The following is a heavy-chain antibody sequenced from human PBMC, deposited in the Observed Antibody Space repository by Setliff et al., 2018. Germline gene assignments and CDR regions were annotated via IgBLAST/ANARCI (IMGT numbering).Heavy chain of an antibody. CDR2: IDYSGTI. CDR1: GGSISSSSYY. Sequence: SETLSLTCIVSGGSISSSSYYWGWIRQPPGKGLEWIGSIDYSGTIYYNPSLKSRVTISVDTSKNQFSLKLSSVTAADTAVYYCARSYSNSLEYWGQGTLVTVSS. J-gene: IGHJ4*02. CDR3: ARSYSNSLEY. D-gene: IGHD4-4*01. V-gene: IGHV4-39*07.